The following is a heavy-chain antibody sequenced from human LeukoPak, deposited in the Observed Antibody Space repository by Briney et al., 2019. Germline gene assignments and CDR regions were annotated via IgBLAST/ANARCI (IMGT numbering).Heavy chain of an antibody. Sequence: PGGSLRLSCAASGFTFSSYSMNWVRQAPGKGLEWVSYIDSSSSTIYYADSVKGRFTVSRDNAKNSLYLQMNSLRDEDTAVYYCARYQYSSGRIFDYWSQGTLVTVSS. V-gene: IGHV3-48*02. D-gene: IGHD6-19*01. CDR1: GFTFSSYS. CDR2: IDSSSSTI. CDR3: ARYQYSSGRIFDY. J-gene: IGHJ4*02.